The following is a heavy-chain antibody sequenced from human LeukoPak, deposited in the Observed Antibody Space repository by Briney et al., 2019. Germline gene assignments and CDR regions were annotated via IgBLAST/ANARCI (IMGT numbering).Heavy chain of an antibody. D-gene: IGHD3-9*01. CDR2: INPNSGGT. CDR3: SRGILTGRNNWMDG. CDR1: GYTFTGYY. J-gene: IGHJ5*02. V-gene: IGHV1-2*02. Sequence: ASVKVSCKASGYTFTGYYMHWVRQAPGQGLEWMGWINPNSGGTNYAQKFQGRVTMTRDTSISTAYMELSRLRSDDTAVYYWSRGILTGRNNWMDGWGQGTPVTVSS.